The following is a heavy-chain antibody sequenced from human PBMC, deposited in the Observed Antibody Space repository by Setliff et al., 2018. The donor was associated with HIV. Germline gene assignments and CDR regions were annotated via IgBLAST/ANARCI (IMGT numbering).Heavy chain of an antibody. CDR1: GFTFSNAW. Sequence: GESLKISCAASGFTFSNAWMSWVRQAPGKGLEWVGRIKSKTDGGTTDYAAPVKGRFTISRDDSKNTLYLQMNSLKTEDTAVYYCTTDAPYYYGSGPGRFDYWGQGTLVTVSS. CDR3: TTDAPYYYGSGPGRFDY. D-gene: IGHD3-10*01. J-gene: IGHJ4*02. CDR2: IKSKTDGGTT. V-gene: IGHV3-15*01.